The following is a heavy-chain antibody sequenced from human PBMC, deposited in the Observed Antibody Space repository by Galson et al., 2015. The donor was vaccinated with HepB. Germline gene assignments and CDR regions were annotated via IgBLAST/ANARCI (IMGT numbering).Heavy chain of an antibody. CDR1: GFTVSSNY. Sequence: SLRLSCAASGFTVSSNYMSWVRQAPGKGLEWVSVIYSGGSTYYADSVKGRFTISRDNSKNTLYLQMNSLRAEDTAVYYCARDSDGSGTLDYWGQGTLVTVSS. V-gene: IGHV3-66*02. D-gene: IGHD3-10*01. J-gene: IGHJ4*02. CDR2: IYSGGST. CDR3: ARDSDGSGTLDY.